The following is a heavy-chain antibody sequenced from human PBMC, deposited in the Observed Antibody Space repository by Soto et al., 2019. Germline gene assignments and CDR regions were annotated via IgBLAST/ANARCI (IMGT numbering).Heavy chain of an antibody. V-gene: IGHV1-69*12. CDR2: IIPIFGTA. Sequence: QVQLVQSGAEVKKPGSSVKVSCKASGGTFSSYAISWVRQAPGQGLEWMGGIIPIFGTANYAQKFQGRVTITADESTSTAYMERSSLRSEDTAVYYCARQRLRLGELSTHFDSWGQGTLVTVSS. CDR1: GGTFSSYA. J-gene: IGHJ4*02. D-gene: IGHD3-16*02. CDR3: ARQRLRLGELSTHFDS.